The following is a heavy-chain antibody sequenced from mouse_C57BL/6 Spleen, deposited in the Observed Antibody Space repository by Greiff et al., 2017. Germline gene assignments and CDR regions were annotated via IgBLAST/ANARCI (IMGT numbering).Heavy chain of an antibody. V-gene: IGHV1-7*01. CDR1: GYTFTSYW. CDR2: INPSSGYT. Sequence: QVHVKQSGAELAKPGASVKLSCKASGYTFTSYWMHWVKQRPGQGLEWIGYINPSSGYTKYNQKIKDKATLTADQSSSPAYMQLSSLTYEDSAVYCCAKSLTGSAWFAYWGQGTLVTVSA. J-gene: IGHJ3*01. D-gene: IGHD4-1*01. CDR3: AKSLTGSAWFAY.